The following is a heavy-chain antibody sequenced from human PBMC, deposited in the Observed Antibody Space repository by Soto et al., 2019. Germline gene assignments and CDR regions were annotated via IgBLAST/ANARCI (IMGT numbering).Heavy chain of an antibody. V-gene: IGHV3-11*06. CDR3: ARFRQYCAWSPKPFEAFDI. J-gene: IGHJ3*02. CDR2: IRSNNTYT. Sequence: QVQLVESGGGLVKPGGSLRLSCAASGFTFSDYYFNWVRQPPGKGLEWVSYIRSNNTYTNYAASVKGRFTISRDNAKNSLFLQMHSIRAEDTAVYYCARFRQYCAWSPKPFEAFDIWGQGTMVTVSS. D-gene: IGHD3-9*01. CDR1: GFTFSDYY.